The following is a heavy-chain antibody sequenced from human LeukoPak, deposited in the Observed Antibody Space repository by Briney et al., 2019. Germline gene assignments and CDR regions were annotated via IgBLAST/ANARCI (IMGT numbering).Heavy chain of an antibody. D-gene: IGHD3-10*01. Sequence: SETLSLTCTVSGGSISTGDYYWGWIRQPPGKGLEWIGSIYYSGSTYYSPSLKSRVTISIDTSKNQFYLKLSSVTAADTAVYYCARGNTYYHASGSYTYWGQGTLVTVSS. CDR2: IYYSGST. V-gene: IGHV4-39*07. J-gene: IGHJ4*02. CDR3: ARGNTYYHASGSYTY. CDR1: GGSISTGDYY.